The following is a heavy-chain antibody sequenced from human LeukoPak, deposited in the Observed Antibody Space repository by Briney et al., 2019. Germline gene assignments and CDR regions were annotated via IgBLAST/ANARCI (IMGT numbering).Heavy chain of an antibody. J-gene: IGHJ4*02. CDR2: ISYDGSNK. Sequence: GRSLRLSCAASGFTFSSYGMHWVRQAPGKGLEWVAVISYDGSNKYYADSVKGRFTISRDNSKNTLYLQMNSLRTEDTAVYYCAKVAYVFWSGYSTPYYFDYWGQGTLVTVSS. D-gene: IGHD3-3*01. V-gene: IGHV3-30*18. CDR1: GFTFSSYG. CDR3: AKVAYVFWSGYSTPYYFDY.